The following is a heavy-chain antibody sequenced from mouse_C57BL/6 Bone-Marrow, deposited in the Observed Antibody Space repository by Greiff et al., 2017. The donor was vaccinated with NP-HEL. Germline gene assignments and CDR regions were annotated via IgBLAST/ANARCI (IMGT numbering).Heavy chain of an antibody. D-gene: IGHD2-2*01. J-gene: IGHJ1*03. Sequence: QVQLQQPGAELVKPGASVKVSCKASGYTFTSYWMHWVKQRPGQGLEWIGRIHPSDSDTNYNQKFKGKATLTIDKSSSTAYMQLSSLTSEDSAVYYCAIGRSTMVNYWYFDVWGTGTTVTVTS. V-gene: IGHV1-74*01. CDR1: GYTFTSYW. CDR3: AIGRSTMVNYWYFDV. CDR2: IHPSDSDT.